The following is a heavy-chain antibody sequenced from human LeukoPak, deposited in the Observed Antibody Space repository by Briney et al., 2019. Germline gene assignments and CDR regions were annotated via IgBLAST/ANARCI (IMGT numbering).Heavy chain of an antibody. CDR3: AKDIASGYYYPDALDI. Sequence: GGSLRLSCAASGFTFSSYAMSWVRQAPGKGLEWVSAISGSGGSTYYADSVKGRFTISRDNAKNSLYLQMNSLRAEDTALYYCAKDIASGYYYPDALDIWGQGTMVTVSS. CDR2: ISGSGGST. CDR1: GFTFSSYA. J-gene: IGHJ3*02. D-gene: IGHD3-22*01. V-gene: IGHV3-23*01.